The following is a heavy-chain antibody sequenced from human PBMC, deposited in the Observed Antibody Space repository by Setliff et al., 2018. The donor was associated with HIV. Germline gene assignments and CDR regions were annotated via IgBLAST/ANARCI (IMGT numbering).Heavy chain of an antibody. CDR1: GGSISSSNW. J-gene: IGHJ5*02. Sequence: PSETLSLTCAVSGGSISSSNWWSWVRQSPGKGLEWIGEIYHSGDTNYNPSLKSRVTISVDKSKNQFSLKLTSVTAADTAVYYCARVAAGTYGKGDWFDPWGQGTQVTVSS. V-gene: IGHV4-4*02. CDR2: IYHSGDT. CDR3: ARVAAGTYGKGDWFDP. D-gene: IGHD3-10*01.